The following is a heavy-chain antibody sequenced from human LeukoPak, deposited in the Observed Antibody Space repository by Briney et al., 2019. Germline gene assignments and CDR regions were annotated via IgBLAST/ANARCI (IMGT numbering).Heavy chain of an antibody. D-gene: IGHD3-10*01. J-gene: IGHJ4*02. CDR1: GFTFSTYY. CDR2: IKQDGSEK. V-gene: IGHV3-7*01. CDR3: VKPYYYSSGSLN. Sequence: PGGSLRLSCTASGFTFSTYYMAWVRQAPGKGLEWVANIKQDGSEKYYVDSVKGHFTISRDNAKNSLYLQMNSLRAEDTAMYYCVKPYYYSSGSLNWGQGTLVTVSS.